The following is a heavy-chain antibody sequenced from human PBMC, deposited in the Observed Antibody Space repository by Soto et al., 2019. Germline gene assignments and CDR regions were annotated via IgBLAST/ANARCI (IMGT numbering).Heavy chain of an antibody. D-gene: IGHD3-22*01. V-gene: IGHV1-8*01. Sequence: XSVKVSCKASGYPFTSHDINWVRQATGQGLEWMGWMNPNRGNTGYAQKFQGRVTMTRSTSISTAYMELSNLRSEDTAVYYCVRGYPYSSGPWGQGTLVTVS. CDR1: GYPFTSHD. CDR3: VRGYPYSSGP. CDR2: MNPNRGNT. J-gene: IGHJ5*02.